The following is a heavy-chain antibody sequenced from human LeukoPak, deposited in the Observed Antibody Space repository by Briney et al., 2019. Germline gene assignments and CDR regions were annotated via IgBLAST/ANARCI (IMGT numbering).Heavy chain of an antibody. D-gene: IGHD6-19*01. CDR1: GFAVSSNY. CDR2: IYSGGST. V-gene: IGHV3-53*01. Sequence: PGGSLRLSCAASGFAVSSNYMNWVRQAPGKGLEWVSVIYSGGSTYYADSVKGRFTISRDNSKNTLYLQMHSLRAEDTAMYFCARDRGWPISTFDYWGQGTLVTVSS. J-gene: IGHJ4*02. CDR3: ARDRGWPISTFDY.